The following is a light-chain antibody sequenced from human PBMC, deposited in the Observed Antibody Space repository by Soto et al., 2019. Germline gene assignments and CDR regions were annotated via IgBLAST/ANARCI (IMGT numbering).Light chain of an antibody. Sequence: IVLTQSPGTLSVSPGERVTLSCRASQTVSSSYLAWYQQTPGQAPSLLFYGASSRANGIPDRFSGSGSGTDLTLTISRLEPADFAMYDCQPYGSSPRITFCQGTRLEIK. CDR1: QTVSSSY. CDR3: QPYGSSPRIT. CDR2: GAS. V-gene: IGKV3-20*01. J-gene: IGKJ5*01.